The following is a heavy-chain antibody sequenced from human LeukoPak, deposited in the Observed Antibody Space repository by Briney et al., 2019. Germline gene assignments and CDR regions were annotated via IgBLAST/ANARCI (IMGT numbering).Heavy chain of an antibody. V-gene: IGHV1-18*01. D-gene: IGHD3-10*01. Sequence: ASVKVSCKASGYTFTSYGISWVRQAPGQGLEWMGLISAYNGNTNYSQKLQGIVTMTTDTSTSTAYMELRSLRSDDTAVYYCARVRYYGSGSYLIWIGSWFDPWGQGTLVTVSS. J-gene: IGHJ5*02. CDR1: GYTFTSYG. CDR3: ARVRYYGSGSYLIWIGSWFDP. CDR2: ISAYNGNT.